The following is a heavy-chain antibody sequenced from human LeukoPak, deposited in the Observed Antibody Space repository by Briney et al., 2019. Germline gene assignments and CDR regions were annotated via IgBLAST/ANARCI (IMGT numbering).Heavy chain of an antibody. Sequence: SVKVSCKASGGTFSSYAISWVRQAPGQGLEWMGRIIPILGIANYAQKFQGRVTITADESTSTAYMELSSLRSEDTAVYYCARTGTSRSDYWGQGTLVTVSS. J-gene: IGHJ4*02. D-gene: IGHD3-10*01. CDR1: GGTFSSYA. CDR2: IIPILGIA. CDR3: ARTGTSRSDY. V-gene: IGHV1-69*04.